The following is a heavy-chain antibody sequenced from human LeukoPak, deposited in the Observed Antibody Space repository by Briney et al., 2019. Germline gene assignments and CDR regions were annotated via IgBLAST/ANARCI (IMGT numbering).Heavy chain of an antibody. CDR3: AREEYYYGSGSYYNV. CDR1: GGSISRGGYS. CDR2: FYYSGST. J-gene: IGHJ4*02. Sequence: TSETLSLTCAVSGGSISRGGYSWSWIRQPPGKGLEWIGYFYYSGSTYYNPSLKSRVTISVDTSKNQFSLKLSSVTAADTAVYYCAREEYYYGSGSYYNVWGQGTLVTVSS. V-gene: IGHV4-30-4*07. D-gene: IGHD3-10*01.